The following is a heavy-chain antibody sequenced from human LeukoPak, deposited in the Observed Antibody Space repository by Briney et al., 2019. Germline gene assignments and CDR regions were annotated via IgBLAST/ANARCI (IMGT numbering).Heavy chain of an antibody. CDR1: AGSISGYY. CDR3: ARGRQDYVWGSYRYTALFDY. V-gene: IGHV4-34*01. D-gene: IGHD3-16*02. J-gene: IGHJ4*02. CDR2: INHSGST. Sequence: SETLSLTCTVSAGSISGYYWSWIRQPPGKGLEWIGEINHSGSTNYNPSLKSRVTISVDTSKNQFSLKLSSVTAADTAVYYCARGRQDYVWGSYRYTALFDYWGQGTLVTVSS.